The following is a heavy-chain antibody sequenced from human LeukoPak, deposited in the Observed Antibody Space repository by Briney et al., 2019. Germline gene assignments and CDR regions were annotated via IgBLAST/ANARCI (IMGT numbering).Heavy chain of an antibody. D-gene: IGHD6-13*01. Sequence: PGGSLRLSCAASGFTFSSYIMNWVRQAPGKGLEWVSSISSSSSYIYYADSVKGRFTISRDNAKNSLYLQMNSLRAEDTAVYYCAREEGIAAAANYYYYMDVWGKGTTVTVSS. CDR1: GFTFSSYI. CDR3: AREEGIAAAANYYYYMDV. J-gene: IGHJ6*03. V-gene: IGHV3-21*01. CDR2: ISSSSSYI.